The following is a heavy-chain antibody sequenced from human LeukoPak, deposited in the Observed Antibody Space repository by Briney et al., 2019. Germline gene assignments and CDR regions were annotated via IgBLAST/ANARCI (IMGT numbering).Heavy chain of an antibody. J-gene: IGHJ4*02. D-gene: IGHD3-10*01. Sequence: PSETLSLTCTVSGGSISSSSYYWGWIRQPPGKGLEWIGSIYYSGSTYYNPSLKSRVTISVDTSKNQFSLKLSSVTAADTAVYYCARSLFPGSYYFDYWAREPWSPSPQ. V-gene: IGHV4-39*01. CDR3: ARSLFPGSYYFDY. CDR1: GGSISSSSYY. CDR2: IYYSGST.